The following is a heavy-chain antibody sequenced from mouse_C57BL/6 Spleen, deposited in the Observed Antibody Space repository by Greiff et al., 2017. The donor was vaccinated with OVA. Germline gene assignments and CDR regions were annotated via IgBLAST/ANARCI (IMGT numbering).Heavy chain of an antibody. CDR3: ARGTAQATRYYFDY. V-gene: IGHV1-69*01. J-gene: IGHJ2*01. CDR2: IDPSDSYT. Sequence: VQLQQSGAELVMPGASVKLSCKASGYTFTSYWMHWVKQRPGQGLEWIGEIDPSDSYTNYNQKFKGKSTLTVDKSSSTAYMQLSSLTSEDSAVYYCARGTAQATRYYFDYWGQGTTLTVSS. D-gene: IGHD3-2*02. CDR1: GYTFTSYW.